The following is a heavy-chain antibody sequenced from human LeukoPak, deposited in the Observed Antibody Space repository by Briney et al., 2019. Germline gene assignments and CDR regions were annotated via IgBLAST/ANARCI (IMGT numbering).Heavy chain of an antibody. J-gene: IGHJ4*02. CDR1: QFTFRNYD. CDR2: IRYDGNNK. CDR3: AKDQAVAGHPLDY. V-gene: IGHV3-30*02. D-gene: IGHD6-19*01. Sequence: GGSLRLSCAASQFTFRNYDMHWVRQAPGKGLEWVAFIRYDGNNKHYADSVKGRFTISRDNSKNMRYLQMNSLRADDTAVYYCAKDQAVAGHPLDYWGQGTLVTVSS.